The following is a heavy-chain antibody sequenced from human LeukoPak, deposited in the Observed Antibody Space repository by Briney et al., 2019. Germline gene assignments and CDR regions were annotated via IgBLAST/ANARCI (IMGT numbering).Heavy chain of an antibody. CDR3: ARDLFSPFVTTSLGSAFDI. Sequence: GRSLRLSCAASGFIFSSYGMHWVRQAPGKGLEWVAVIWYDGSNKYYADSVKGRFTISRDNSKNTLHLQMNSLRAEDTAVYYCARDLFSPFVTTSLGSAFDIWGQGTMVTVSS. CDR2: IWYDGSNK. J-gene: IGHJ3*02. CDR1: GFIFSSYG. V-gene: IGHV3-33*01. D-gene: IGHD4-17*01.